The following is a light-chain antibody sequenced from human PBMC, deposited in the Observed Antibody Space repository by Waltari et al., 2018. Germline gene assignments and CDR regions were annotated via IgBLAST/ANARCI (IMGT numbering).Light chain of an antibody. CDR1: SSDVGSYNY. CDR2: EVS. CDR3: SSYTSSSTPWV. J-gene: IGLJ3*02. V-gene: IGLV2-14*01. Sequence: QSALTQPASVSGSPGQSITVSCTGTSSDVGSYNYVSWYQQHPGKAPKLMIYEVSNRPSGVYNRFSGSKSGNTAYLTISGIQAEDEADYYCSSYTSSSTPWVFGGGTKVTVL.